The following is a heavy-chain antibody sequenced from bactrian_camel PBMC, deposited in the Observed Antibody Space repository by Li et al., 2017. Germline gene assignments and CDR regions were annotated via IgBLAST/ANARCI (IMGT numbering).Heavy chain of an antibody. J-gene: IGHJ4*01. D-gene: IGHD3*01. CDR2: IDSDGTIT. V-gene: IGHV3S40*01. CDR3: KTDPVMGVENAKDCEYNY. CDR1: GVTLRTYD. Sequence: VQLVESGGGSVQAGGSLRLACNVSGVTLRTYDLTWYRQSPGTPEKGREFVSAIDSDGTITYADSVKGRFTISQDNAKNTVYLQMNNLKPEDTAMYYCKTDPVMGVENAKDCEYNYWGQGTQVTVS.